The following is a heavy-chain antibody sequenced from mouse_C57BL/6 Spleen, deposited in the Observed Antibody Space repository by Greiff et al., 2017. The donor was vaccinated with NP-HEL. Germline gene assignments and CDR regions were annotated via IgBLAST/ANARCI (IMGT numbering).Heavy chain of an antibody. D-gene: IGHD1-1*01. J-gene: IGHJ3*01. Sequence: EVMLVESGEGLVKPGGSLKLSCAASGFTFSSYAMSWVRQTPEKRLEWVAYISSGGDYIYYADTVKGRFTISRDNARNTLYLQMSSLKSEDTAMYYCTRDLSHYYGSLSWCAYWGQGTLVTVSA. CDR2: ISSGGDYI. CDR3: TRDLSHYYGSLSWCAY. V-gene: IGHV5-9-1*02. CDR1: GFTFSSYA.